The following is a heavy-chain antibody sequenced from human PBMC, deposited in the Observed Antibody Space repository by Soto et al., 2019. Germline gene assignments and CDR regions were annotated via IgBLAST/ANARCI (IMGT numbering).Heavy chain of an antibody. CDR3: AREWNPLNWFDP. D-gene: IGHD1-1*01. CDR1: GFTFSSYA. CDR2: ISGSGGTT. Sequence: PGGSLRLSCAASGFTFSSYAMSWVRQAPGKGLEWVSGISGSGGTTYYADSVKGRFTISRGNSKNTLYLQMNSLRDEDTAVYYCAREWNPLNWFDPWGQGTLVTVSS. J-gene: IGHJ5*02. V-gene: IGHV3-23*01.